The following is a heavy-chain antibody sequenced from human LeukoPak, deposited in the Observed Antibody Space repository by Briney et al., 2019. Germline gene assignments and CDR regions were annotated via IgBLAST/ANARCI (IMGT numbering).Heavy chain of an antibody. V-gene: IGHV1-8*01. J-gene: IGHJ5*02. D-gene: IGHD3-3*01. CDR2: MNPNSGNT. CDR3: ARGQMRRITIFGVVPKNWFDP. Sequence: ASVKVSCKASGYTFTSYDIDWVRQATGQGLEWMGWMNPNSGNTGYAQKFQGRVTMTRNTSISTAYMELSSLRSEDTAVYYCARGQMRRITIFGVVPKNWFDPWGQGTLVTVSS. CDR1: GYTFTSYD.